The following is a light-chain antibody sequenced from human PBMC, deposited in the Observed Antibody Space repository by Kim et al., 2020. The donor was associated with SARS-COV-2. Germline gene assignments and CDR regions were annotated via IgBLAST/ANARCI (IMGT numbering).Light chain of an antibody. J-gene: IGKJ2*01. CDR2: DAS. CDR1: QSVSSY. CDR3: QQRSNWPPKYT. Sequence: EIVLTQSPATLSLSPGERATLSCRASQSVSSYLAWYQQKPGQAPRLLIYDASNRATGIPARFSGSGSGTDFTLTISSLEPEDFAVYYCQQRSNWPPKYTFGQGTQLEI. V-gene: IGKV3-11*01.